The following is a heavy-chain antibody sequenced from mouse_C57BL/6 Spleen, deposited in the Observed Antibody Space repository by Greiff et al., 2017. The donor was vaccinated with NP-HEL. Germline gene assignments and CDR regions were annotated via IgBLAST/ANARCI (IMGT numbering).Heavy chain of an antibody. V-gene: IGHV1-52*01. CDR1: GYTFTSYW. J-gene: IGHJ1*03. D-gene: IGHD1-1*01. Sequence: QVQLQQPGAELVRPGSSVKLSCKASGYTFTSYWMHWVKQRPIQGLEWIGNIDPSDSETHYNQKFKDKATLTVDKSSSTAYMQLSSLTSEDSAVYYCARFPEYYGSSYGYFDDWGTGTTVTVSS. CDR3: ARFPEYYGSSYGYFDD. CDR2: IDPSDSET.